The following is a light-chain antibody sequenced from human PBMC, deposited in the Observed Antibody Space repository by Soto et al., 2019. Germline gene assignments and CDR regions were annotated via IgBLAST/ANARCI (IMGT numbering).Light chain of an antibody. CDR3: HQYGSSAWT. Sequence: EIVLTQSPVTLSLSPVERATLSCRASQRVSSSYLSWYQQKPGQAPRLLIYGSSSRATGIPDRFSGSGSGTDFTLSIRRLEPEDIAVYYCHQYGSSAWTFVQGTKVEIK. CDR1: QRVSSSY. J-gene: IGKJ1*01. V-gene: IGKV3-20*01. CDR2: GSS.